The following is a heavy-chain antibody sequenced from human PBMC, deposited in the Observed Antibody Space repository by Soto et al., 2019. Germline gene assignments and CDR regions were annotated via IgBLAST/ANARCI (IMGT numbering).Heavy chain of an antibody. CDR2: ISAYTGNT. CDR3: ARGYSSGSRFDY. Sequence: QVQLVQSGAEVKKPGASVKVSCKASGYTFSTYGVSWVRQAPGQGLEWMGWISAYTGNTNYAQNLQGRVTMTTDTSTRTGYMGLRGLRSGDTAVYYWARGYSSGSRFDYWGQGTLVTVSS. J-gene: IGHJ4*02. CDR1: GYTFSTYG. V-gene: IGHV1-18*04. D-gene: IGHD6-19*01.